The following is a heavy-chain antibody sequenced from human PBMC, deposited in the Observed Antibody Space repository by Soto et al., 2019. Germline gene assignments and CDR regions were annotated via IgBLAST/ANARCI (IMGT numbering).Heavy chain of an antibody. J-gene: IGHJ4*02. D-gene: IGHD6-19*01. CDR3: ASEVAVGLFDY. CDR2: ISASGGST. V-gene: IGHV3-23*01. Sequence: EVHILESGGGLIQPGESLRLSCAASGFTFSTYTMSWVRQAPEKGLEWVPSISASGGSTYYADSVKGRFTIFRDNSNNTLFLHMSRLRADDTAVYYCASEVAVGLFDYWGQGTLVTVSS. CDR1: GFTFSTYT.